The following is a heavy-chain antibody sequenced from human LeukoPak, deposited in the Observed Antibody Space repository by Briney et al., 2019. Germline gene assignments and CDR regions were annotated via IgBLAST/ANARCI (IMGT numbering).Heavy chain of an antibody. CDR2: IKQDGSTK. CDR3: ARDTDGSLDF. Sequence: GGSLRLSCAASGFTFTNSWMAWVRQAPGKGLEWVANIKQDGSTKHYADSLKGRFTISRDNPKNSLYLQMNSLRAGDTAVYYCARDTDGSLDFWGQGILVTVAS. J-gene: IGHJ4*02. CDR1: GFTFTNSW. D-gene: IGHD1-26*01. V-gene: IGHV3-7*01.